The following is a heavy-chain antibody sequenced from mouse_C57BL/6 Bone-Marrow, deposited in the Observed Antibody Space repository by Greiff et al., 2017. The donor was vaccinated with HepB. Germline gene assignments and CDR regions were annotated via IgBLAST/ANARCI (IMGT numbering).Heavy chain of an antibody. CDR2: ISSGGDYI. J-gene: IGHJ2*01. Sequence: EVKLMESGEGLVKPGGSLKLSCAASGFTFSSYAMSWVRQTPEKRLEWVAYISSGGDYIYYSDTVKGRFTISRDNARKTLYLQMSSLKSEDTAMYYCTRVVYDGYYNYFDYWGQGTTLTVSS. D-gene: IGHD2-3*01. CDR1: GFTFSSYA. V-gene: IGHV5-9-1*02. CDR3: TRVVYDGYYNYFDY.